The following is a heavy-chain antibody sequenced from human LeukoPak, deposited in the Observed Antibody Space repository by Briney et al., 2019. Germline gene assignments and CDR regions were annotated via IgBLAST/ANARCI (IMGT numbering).Heavy chain of an antibody. V-gene: IGHV3-74*01. D-gene: IGHD5-18*01. Sequence: GGSLRLSCAASGLTLRDFWIHCVRQPAGKGLVWVALVKGDGRTTIYADSVKGRFTIPRDNAKNTVYLQMNSLRADDSGVYYCATGHSYGYDYWGQGVLVTVSS. J-gene: IGHJ4*02. CDR1: GLTLRDFW. CDR3: ATGHSYGYDY. CDR2: VKGDGRTT.